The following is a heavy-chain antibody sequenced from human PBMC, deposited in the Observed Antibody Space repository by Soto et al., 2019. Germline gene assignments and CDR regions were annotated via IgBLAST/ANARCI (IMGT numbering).Heavy chain of an antibody. V-gene: IGHV3-11*06. Sequence: GVLRLSCAASGFTFSDYYMSWIRQAPGKGLEWVSYISSSISYTNYADSVKGRFTISRDNAKNSLYLQMNSLRAEDTAVYYCARYIYGYVDYWGQGTLVTVSS. CDR2: ISSSISYT. D-gene: IGHD5-18*01. CDR3: ARYIYGYVDY. CDR1: GFTFSDYY. J-gene: IGHJ4*02.